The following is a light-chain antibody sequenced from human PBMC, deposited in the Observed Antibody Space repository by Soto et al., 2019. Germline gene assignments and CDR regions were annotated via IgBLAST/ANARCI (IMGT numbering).Light chain of an antibody. CDR1: SSDVGGYNY. CDR2: DVS. V-gene: IGLV2-11*01. CDR3: CSYAGSYTL. J-gene: IGLJ2*01. Sequence: QSVLTQLRSVSGSPGQSVTISCTGTSSDVGGYNYVSWYQQHPGKAPKLMIYDVSKRPSGVPDRFSGSKSGNTASLTISGLQAEDEADYYCCSYAGSYTLFGGGTKLTVL.